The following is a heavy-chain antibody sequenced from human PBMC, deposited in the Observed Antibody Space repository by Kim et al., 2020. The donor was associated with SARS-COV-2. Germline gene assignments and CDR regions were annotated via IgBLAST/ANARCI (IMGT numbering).Heavy chain of an antibody. CDR3: ARRRIAAPTWFDP. D-gene: IGHD6-13*01. Sequence: YHPSIKSAGTIDTEQSQTQFSLKLSSVTAADTAVYYCARRRIAAPTWFDPWGQGTLVTVSS. J-gene: IGHJ5*02. V-gene: IGHV4-4*02.